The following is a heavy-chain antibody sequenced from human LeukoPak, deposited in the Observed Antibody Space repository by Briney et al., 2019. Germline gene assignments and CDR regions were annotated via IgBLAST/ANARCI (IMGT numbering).Heavy chain of an antibody. V-gene: IGHV1-46*01. J-gene: IGHJ4*02. CDR1: GYTFTSYY. Sequence: ASVKVSCKASGYTFTSYYMHWVRQAPGQGLEWMGIINPSGGSTSYAQRFQGRVTMTRDTSTSTVYMELSSLRSEDTAVYYCARDEQQQLAFDYWGREPWSPSPQ. D-gene: IGHD6-13*01. CDR3: ARDEQQQLAFDY. CDR2: INPSGGST.